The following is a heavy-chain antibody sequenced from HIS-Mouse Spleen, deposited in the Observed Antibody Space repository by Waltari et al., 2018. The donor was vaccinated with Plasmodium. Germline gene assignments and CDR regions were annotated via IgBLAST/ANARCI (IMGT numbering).Heavy chain of an antibody. CDR1: GFTSSSYW. V-gene: IGHV3-7*01. J-gene: IGHJ2*01. D-gene: IGHD6-13*01. CDR3: ASSWYWYFDL. CDR2: IKQDGSEK. Sequence: VQLVESGGGLVQPGGSLRLSGAASGFTSSSYWMSWVRQAPGKGVEWVANIKQDGSEKYYVDSVKGRFTISRDNAKNSLYLQMNSLRAEDTALYYCASSWYWYFDLWGRGTLVTVSS.